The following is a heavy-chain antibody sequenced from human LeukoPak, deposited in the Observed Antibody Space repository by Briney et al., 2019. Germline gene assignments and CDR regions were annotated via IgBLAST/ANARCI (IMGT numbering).Heavy chain of an antibody. V-gene: IGHV3-33*01. CDR2: IWYDGSNK. D-gene: IGHD6-19*01. CDR3: ARSLEYSSGWYTYYFDY. Sequence: GRSLRLSCAASGFTFSSYGMHWVRQAPGKGLEWVADIWYDGSNKYYADSVKGRFTISRDNSKNTLYLQMNSLRAEDTAVYYCARSLEYSSGWYTYYFDYWGQGTRVTVSS. CDR1: GFTFSSYG. J-gene: IGHJ4*02.